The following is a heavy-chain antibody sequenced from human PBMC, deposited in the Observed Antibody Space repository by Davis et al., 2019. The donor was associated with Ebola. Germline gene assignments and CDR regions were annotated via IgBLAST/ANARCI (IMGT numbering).Heavy chain of an antibody. D-gene: IGHD1-26*01. CDR3: ARDNMVVGATEYYYYGMDV. CDR2: INAGNGNT. J-gene: IGHJ6*02. CDR1: GYTFTSYA. V-gene: IGHV1-3*01. Sequence: ASVKVSCKASGYTFTSYAMHWVRQAPGQRLEWMGWINAGNGNTKYSQKFQGRVTITRDTSASTAYMELSSLRSEDTAVYYCARDNMVVGATEYYYYGMDVWGQGTTVTVSS.